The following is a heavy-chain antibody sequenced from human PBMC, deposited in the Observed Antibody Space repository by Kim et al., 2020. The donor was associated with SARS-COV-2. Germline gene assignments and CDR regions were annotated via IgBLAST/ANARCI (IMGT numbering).Heavy chain of an antibody. CDR1: GFTFDDYA. CDR3: AKEVLRYFDWSGYFDY. Sequence: GGSLRLFCAASGFTFDDYAMHWVRQAPGKGLEWVSLISGDGGSTYYADSVKGRFTISRDNSKNSLYLQMNSLRTEDTALYYCAKEVLRYFDWSGYFDYWGQGTLVTVSS. V-gene: IGHV3-43*02. D-gene: IGHD3-9*01. CDR2: ISGDGGST. J-gene: IGHJ4*02.